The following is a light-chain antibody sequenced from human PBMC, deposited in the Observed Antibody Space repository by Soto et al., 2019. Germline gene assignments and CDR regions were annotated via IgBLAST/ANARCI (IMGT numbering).Light chain of an antibody. CDR1: QSISNY. V-gene: IGKV3D-15*01. CDR2: SAS. J-gene: IGKJ5*01. CDR3: QQYNNWPFS. Sequence: EIILTQSPSTLSLSPGERATLSCRASQSISNYLAWYQQKPGQAPRLLIYSASNRATGIPARFSGTGSETDFTLTISGLQSDDSAVYFCQQYNNWPFSFGQGTRLEIK.